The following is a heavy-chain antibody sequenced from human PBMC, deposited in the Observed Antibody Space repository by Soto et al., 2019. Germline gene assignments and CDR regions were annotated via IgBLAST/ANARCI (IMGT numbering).Heavy chain of an antibody. J-gene: IGHJ6*02. CDR3: ARGDIYDFLIGYFTLYYYYSGMYV. Sequence: ASVKVSCKASGDTFTSYDINWVRQATGQGLEWMGWMNPNSGNSGYAQKFQGRVTMTRNTSISTAYMELSSLISEDTAVYYCARGDIYDFLIGYFTLYYYYSGMYVWGQRTTVTVSS. CDR2: MNPNSGNS. D-gene: IGHD3-3*01. V-gene: IGHV1-8*01. CDR1: GDTFTSYD.